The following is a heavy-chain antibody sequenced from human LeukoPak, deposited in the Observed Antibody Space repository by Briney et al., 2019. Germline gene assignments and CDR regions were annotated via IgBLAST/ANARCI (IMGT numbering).Heavy chain of an antibody. CDR2: ISGLSSRT. CDR1: GFSFSSYG. CDR3: AKDPDCTSGICYTFFDY. V-gene: IGHV3-23*01. J-gene: IGHJ4*02. Sequence: GGSLRLSCATSGFSFSSYGMSWVRQAPGKGLEWVSSISGLSSRTYYADSVKGRVTISRDNSKNALSLQMNSLRAEDTAVYYCAKDPDCTSGICYTFFDYWGQGTLVTVSS. D-gene: IGHD2-8*01.